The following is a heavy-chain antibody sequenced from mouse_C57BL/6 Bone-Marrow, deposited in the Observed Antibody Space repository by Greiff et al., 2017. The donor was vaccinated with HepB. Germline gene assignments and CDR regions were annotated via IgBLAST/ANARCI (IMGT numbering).Heavy chain of an antibody. CDR2: ISYDGSN. Sequence: EVQLQESGPGLVKPSQSLSLTCSVTGYSITSGYYWNWIRQFPGNKLEWMGYISYDGSNNYNPSLKNRISITRDTSKNQFFLKLNSVTTEDTATYYCAKAGGGYYADYWGQGTTLTVSS. CDR3: AKAGGGYYADY. V-gene: IGHV3-6*01. D-gene: IGHD1-1*02. CDR1: GYSITSGYY. J-gene: IGHJ2*01.